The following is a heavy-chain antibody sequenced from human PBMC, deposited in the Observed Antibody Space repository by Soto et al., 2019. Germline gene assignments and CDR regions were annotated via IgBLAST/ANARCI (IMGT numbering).Heavy chain of an antibody. J-gene: IGHJ4*02. V-gene: IGHV1-69*12. D-gene: IGHD3-16*02. CDR3: ARPHSGGVIIPFDD. Sequence: QVQLVQSGAEVKKPGSSVKASCRASGGTFSSFAFSWVRQVPGQGLEWMGGIIPSFDTANYAQKFQGRVTITADESTSTAYMELSSLTSEDTAVYFCARPHSGGVIIPFDDWGQGTLVTVSS. CDR1: GGTFSSFA. CDR2: IIPSFDTA.